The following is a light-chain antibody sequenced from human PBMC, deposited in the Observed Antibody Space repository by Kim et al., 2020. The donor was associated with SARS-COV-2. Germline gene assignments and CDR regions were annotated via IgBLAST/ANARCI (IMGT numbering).Light chain of an antibody. V-gene: IGKV1-8*01. Sequence: AIQMTQSPSAFSASRGDRVTITCRASQHISTYLAWYQQKPGKAPSLLIHTASILQSGVPSRFSGSGSGTDFTLTISCLQSEDFATYYCQQYYSYPLTFGGGTKVDIQ. CDR2: TAS. CDR3: QQYYSYPLT. CDR1: QHISTY. J-gene: IGKJ4*01.